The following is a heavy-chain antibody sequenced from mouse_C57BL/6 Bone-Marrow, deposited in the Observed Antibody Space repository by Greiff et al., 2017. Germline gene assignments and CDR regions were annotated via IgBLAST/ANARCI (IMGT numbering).Heavy chain of an antibody. CDR3: ARSGLLIPYCFDY. CDR1: GYTFTSYW. CDR2: IDPNSGGT. D-gene: IGHD3-1*01. Sequence: QVQLQQPGAELVKPGASVKLSCKASGYTFTSYWMHWVKQRPGRGLEWIGRIDPNSGGTKYNEKFKSKATMTVDKPSSTAYMPPSSLTSEVSAVYYCARSGLLIPYCFDYWGQGTTLTVSS. V-gene: IGHV1-72*01. J-gene: IGHJ2*01.